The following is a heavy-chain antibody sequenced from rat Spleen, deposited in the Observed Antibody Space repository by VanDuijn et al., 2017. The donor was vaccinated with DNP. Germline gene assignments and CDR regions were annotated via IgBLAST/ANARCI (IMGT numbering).Heavy chain of an antibody. D-gene: IGHD1-6*01. CDR2: IWNTGGT. CDR3: ARDGPSYVYYGLLGRFTY. V-gene: IGHV2-41*01. J-gene: IGHJ3*01. CDR1: GFSLTSYN. Sequence: QVQLKESGPGLVQPSQTLSLTCTVAGFSLTSYNVHWVRQPPGKGLQWMGVIWNTGGTRYNSALKSRLTIIKDTSKSQVFLKMISLETEDTATYYCARDGPSYVYYGLLGRFTYWGQGTVVTVSA.